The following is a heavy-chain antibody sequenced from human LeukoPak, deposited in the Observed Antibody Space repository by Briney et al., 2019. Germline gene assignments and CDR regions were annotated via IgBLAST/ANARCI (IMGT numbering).Heavy chain of an antibody. D-gene: IGHD6-19*01. J-gene: IGHJ5*02. V-gene: IGHV1-2*02. CDR1: GYTFTGYY. CDR2: INPNSGGT. CDR3: ARTHSSGREDWFDP. Sequence: GASVKVSCKASGYTFTGYYMHWVRQAPGQGLEWMGWINPNSGGTNYAQKFQGRVTMTRDTSISTAYMELSRLRSDDTAVYYCARTHSSGREDWFDPWGQGTLVTVSS.